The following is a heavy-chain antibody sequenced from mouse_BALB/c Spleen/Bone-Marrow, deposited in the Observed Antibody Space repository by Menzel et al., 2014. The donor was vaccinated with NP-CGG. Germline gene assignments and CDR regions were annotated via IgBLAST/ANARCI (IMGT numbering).Heavy chain of an antibody. J-gene: IGHJ2*01. CDR2: ITYDGSS. CDR3: ARDHYYGSSYLDY. Sequence: VQLQQSGPGLVKPSQSLSLTCSVTGYSITSGYYWNWIRQSPGNRLEWMGYITYDGSSNYNPSLKNRISITRDTSENQFFLKLNSVTTEDTATYYCARDHYYGSSYLDYWGQGTTLTVSS. V-gene: IGHV3-6*02. CDR1: GYSITSGYY. D-gene: IGHD1-1*01.